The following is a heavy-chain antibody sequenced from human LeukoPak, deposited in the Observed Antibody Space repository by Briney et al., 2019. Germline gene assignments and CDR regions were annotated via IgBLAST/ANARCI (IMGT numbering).Heavy chain of an antibody. Sequence: GASVKVSCKASGYTFTSYNIHWVRQAPGQGLEWMGIINPTDGSAGFAQKFQGRVTMTRDMSTSTVYMELRSLRSDDTAVYYCARDGGWKWELLPADWGQGTLVTVSS. J-gene: IGHJ4*02. CDR3: ARDGGWKWELLPAD. CDR2: INPTDGSA. CDR1: GYTFTSYN. V-gene: IGHV1-46*01. D-gene: IGHD1-26*01.